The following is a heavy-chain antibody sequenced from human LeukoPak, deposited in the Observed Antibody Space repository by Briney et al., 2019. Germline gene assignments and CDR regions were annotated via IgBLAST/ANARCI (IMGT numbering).Heavy chain of an antibody. V-gene: IGHV3-74*01. J-gene: IGHJ4*02. CDR3: ARVSSGEQWLAFDY. CDR2: IKDDGSIT. D-gene: IGHD6-19*01. Sequence: SGGSLRLSCAASGFTFSNYWMHWVRQVPGKGLVWVSRIKDDGSITDYADSVKGRFTISRDNAKNTLYLQMNSLRAEDTAVYYCARVSSGEQWLAFDYWGQGTLVTVSS. CDR1: GFTFSNYW.